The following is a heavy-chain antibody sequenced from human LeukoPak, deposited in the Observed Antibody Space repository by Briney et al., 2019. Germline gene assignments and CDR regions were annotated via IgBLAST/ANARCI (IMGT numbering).Heavy chain of an antibody. J-gene: IGHJ4*02. Sequence: PGGSLRLSCAASGFTFSSYSMNWVRQAPGKGLEWVSSTSSSDTYIYHADSVKGRFTISRDNAKNSLYLQMNSLRVEDTAVYYCARGDRGIQESSALGFLEWLPTPIDYWGQGTLVTVSS. CDR3: ARGDRGIQESSALGFLEWLPTPIDY. CDR2: TSSSDTYI. V-gene: IGHV3-21*01. D-gene: IGHD3-3*01. CDR1: GFTFSSYS.